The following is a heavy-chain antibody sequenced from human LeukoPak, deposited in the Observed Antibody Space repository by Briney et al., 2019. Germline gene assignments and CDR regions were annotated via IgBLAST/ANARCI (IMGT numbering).Heavy chain of an antibody. D-gene: IGHD3-22*01. Sequence: GGSLRLSCAASGFTFSSYSMNWVRQAPGKGLEWVSYISSSSSTIYYADSVKGRFTISRDNAENSLYLQMNSLRAEETAVYYCARLTTYYYDSSGYSDAFDIWGQGTMVTVSS. J-gene: IGHJ3*02. CDR1: GFTFSSYS. V-gene: IGHV3-48*01. CDR3: ARLTTYYYDSSGYSDAFDI. CDR2: ISSSSSTI.